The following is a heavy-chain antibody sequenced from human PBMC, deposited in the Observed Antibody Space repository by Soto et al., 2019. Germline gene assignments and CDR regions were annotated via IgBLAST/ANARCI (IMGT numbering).Heavy chain of an antibody. CDR1: GYTFTSYG. CDR3: ARAPLEIAVAGSFDN. J-gene: IGHJ4*02. V-gene: IGHV1-18*01. Sequence: ASVKVSCKASGYTFTSYGISWVRQAPGQGLEWMGWISAYNGNTNYAQKLQGRVTMTTDTSTSTAYMELRSLRSDDTAVYYCARAPLEIAVAGSFDNWGRETLVTVSS. D-gene: IGHD6-19*01. CDR2: ISAYNGNT.